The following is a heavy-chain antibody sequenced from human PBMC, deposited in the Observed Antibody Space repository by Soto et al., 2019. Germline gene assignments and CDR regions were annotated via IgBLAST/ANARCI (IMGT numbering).Heavy chain of an antibody. Sequence: ASVKVSCKACGYTFTSYGISWVRQAPGQGLEWMGWISAYNGNTNYAQKLQGRVAMTTDTSTSTAYMELRSLRSDDTAVYYCARDQYSGGWYGFDPWGQGTLVTVSS. D-gene: IGHD6-19*01. CDR3: ARDQYSGGWYGFDP. CDR1: GYTFTSYG. J-gene: IGHJ5*02. CDR2: ISAYNGNT. V-gene: IGHV1-18*01.